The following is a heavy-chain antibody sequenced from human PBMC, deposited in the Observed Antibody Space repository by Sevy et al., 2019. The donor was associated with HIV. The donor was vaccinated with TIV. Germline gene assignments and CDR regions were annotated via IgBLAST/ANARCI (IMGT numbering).Heavy chain of an antibody. D-gene: IGHD2-15*01. CDR2: INEDRTTT. CDR3: TRDIGGRYGY. V-gene: IGHV3-74*01. CDR1: GFTFSTYW. Sequence: GGSLRLSCVGSGFTFSTYWMHWVRQLPGNGLVWVSRINEDRTTTNYADPVKGRFSIFRNNAKNTLYLQMNSLSAADTAVYFCTRDIGGRYGYWGQGALVTVSS. J-gene: IGHJ4*02.